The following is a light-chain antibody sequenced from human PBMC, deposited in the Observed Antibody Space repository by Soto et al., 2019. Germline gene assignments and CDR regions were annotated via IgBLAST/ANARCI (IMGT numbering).Light chain of an antibody. Sequence: DIHMTQAPSTLSASVGDRVTITCRASQSINAWLAWYQQKPGKAPKLLIYDVSTLASGVPSRFSGSASGTEFTLTISNLEPDDFASYCCQQYHRYSTFGQGTKVDIK. CDR2: DVS. CDR1: QSINAW. CDR3: QQYHRYST. J-gene: IGKJ1*01. V-gene: IGKV1-5*01.